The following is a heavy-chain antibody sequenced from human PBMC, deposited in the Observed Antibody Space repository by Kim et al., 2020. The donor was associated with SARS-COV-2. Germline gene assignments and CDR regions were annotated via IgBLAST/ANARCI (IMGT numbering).Heavy chain of an antibody. V-gene: IGHV3-30*04. CDR1: GFTFNNFA. CDR2: ISSDGSTE. CDR3: AKDHVSGWLFDC. D-gene: IGHD6-19*01. Sequence: GGSLRLSCAASGFTFNNFAMQWVRQAPGKGLEWVALISSDGSTEYYADSVRGRFTISRDNSKNMLYLQMNSLRIRDTVGYYCAKDHVSGWLFDCWARGTLVTVS. J-gene: IGHJ4*02.